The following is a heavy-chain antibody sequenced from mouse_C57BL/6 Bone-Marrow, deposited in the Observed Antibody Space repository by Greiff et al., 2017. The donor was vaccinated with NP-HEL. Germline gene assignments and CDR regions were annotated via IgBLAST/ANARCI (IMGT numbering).Heavy chain of an antibody. CDR3: ARWGAMDC. CDR2: IYPRSGNT. Sequence: QVQLQQSGAELVRPGASVKLSCKASGYTFTSYGISWVKQRPGQGLEWIGEIYPRSGNTYYNEKFKGQATLTADKSSRTAYMELRSLASEGSAVCFCARWGAMDCWGEGTSVTDSS. CDR1: GYTFTSYG. V-gene: IGHV1-81*01. J-gene: IGHJ4*01.